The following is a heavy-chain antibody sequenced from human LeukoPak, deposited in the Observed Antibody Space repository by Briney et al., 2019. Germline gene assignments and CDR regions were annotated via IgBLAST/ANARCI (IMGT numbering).Heavy chain of an antibody. Sequence: GGSLRLSCAASGFTFSSYWMSWVRQAPGKGLEWVANIKQDGSEKYYVDSVKGRFTISRDNSKNTPYLQMNSLRAEDTAVYYCAKGGAVSSKSITMVRGTRRYYYYMDVWGKGTTVTISS. CDR1: GFTFSSYW. J-gene: IGHJ6*03. CDR2: IKQDGSEK. D-gene: IGHD3-10*01. V-gene: IGHV3-7*03. CDR3: AKGGAVSSKSITMVRGTRRYYYYMDV.